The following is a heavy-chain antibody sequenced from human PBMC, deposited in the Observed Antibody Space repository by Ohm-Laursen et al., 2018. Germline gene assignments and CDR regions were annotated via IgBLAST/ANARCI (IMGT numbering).Heavy chain of an antibody. Sequence: TLSLTCAVYGGSFSGYYWCWIRLPPGKGLVWIGEINHSGSTNYNPSLKSRVTISVDTSKNQFSLKLSSVTAADTAVYYCARVKQWLIYAFDIWGQGTMVTVSS. J-gene: IGHJ3*02. CDR1: GGSFSGYY. CDR3: ARVKQWLIYAFDI. CDR2: INHSGST. D-gene: IGHD6-19*01. V-gene: IGHV4-34*01.